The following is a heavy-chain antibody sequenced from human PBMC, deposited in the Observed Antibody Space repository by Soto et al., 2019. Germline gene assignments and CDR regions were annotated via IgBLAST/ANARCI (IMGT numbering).Heavy chain of an antibody. CDR3: AKGHDYGGNYAFDI. V-gene: IGHV3-30*18. CDR1: GFTFSSYG. CDR2: ISYDGSNK. D-gene: IGHD4-17*01. J-gene: IGHJ3*02. Sequence: QVQLVESGGGVVQPGRSLRLSCAASGFTFSSYGMHWVRQAPGKGLGWVAVISYDGSNKYYADSVKGRFTISRDNSKNTLYLQMNSLRAEDTAVYYCAKGHDYGGNYAFDIWGQGTMVTVSS.